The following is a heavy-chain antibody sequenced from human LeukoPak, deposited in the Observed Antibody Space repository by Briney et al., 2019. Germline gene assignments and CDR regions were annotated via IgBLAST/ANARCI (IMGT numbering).Heavy chain of an antibody. J-gene: IGHJ4*02. D-gene: IGHD3-22*01. CDR1: GYTFTGYY. Sequence: ASVKVSCKASGYTFTGYYMYWVRQAPGQGLEWMGWINPNSGGTNYAQKFQGWVTMTRDTSISTAYMELSRLRSDDTAVYYCARGVPYYYNSSGYYGGGYFDYWGQGILVTVSS. CDR3: ARGVPYYYNSSGYYGGGYFDY. CDR2: INPNSGGT. V-gene: IGHV1-2*04.